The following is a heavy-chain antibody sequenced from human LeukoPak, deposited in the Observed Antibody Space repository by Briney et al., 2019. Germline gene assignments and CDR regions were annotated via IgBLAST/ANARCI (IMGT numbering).Heavy chain of an antibody. CDR3: ARLNGYIDS. Sequence: GESLKISCKGYGYTFTSQWIGWVRQMPGKGLEWMGIVFPRDSDTRYSPSFQGRVTISVDKSINSAYLQWTSLKASDTAIYHCARLNGYIDSWGQGIQVTVSS. CDR1: GYTFTSQW. V-gene: IGHV5-51*01. CDR2: VFPRDSDT. J-gene: IGHJ5*01. D-gene: IGHD5-24*01.